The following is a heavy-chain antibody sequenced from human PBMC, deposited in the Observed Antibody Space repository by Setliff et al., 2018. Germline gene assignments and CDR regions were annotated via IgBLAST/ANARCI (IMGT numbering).Heavy chain of an antibody. J-gene: IGHJ5*02. CDR2: FYHGGST. D-gene: IGHD6-13*01. V-gene: IGHV4-38-2*01. CDR3: ARGAVAGKMSWFDP. Sequence: SETLSLTCAVSGYSISSSYYWGWIRQPPGKGLEWIGSFYHGGSTYYNPSLKSRVTISGDTSKNQFSLKLSSVTAADTAVYYCARGAVAGKMSWFDPWGQGNLVTVAS. CDR1: GYSISSSYY.